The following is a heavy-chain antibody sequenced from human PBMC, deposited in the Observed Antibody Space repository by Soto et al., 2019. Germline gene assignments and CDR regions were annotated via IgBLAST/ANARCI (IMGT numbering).Heavy chain of an antibody. J-gene: IGHJ3*02. CDR2: IKSKTDGGTT. CDR3: TTTKAYYDFWSGYDAFDI. Sequence: PGGSLRLSCAASGFTFSNAWMSWVRQAPGKGLEWVGRIKSKTDGGTTDYAAPVKGRFTISRDDSKNTLYLQMNSLKTEDTAVYYCTTTKAYYDFWSGYDAFDIWGQGTMVTVSS. CDR1: GFTFSNAW. V-gene: IGHV3-15*01. D-gene: IGHD3-3*01.